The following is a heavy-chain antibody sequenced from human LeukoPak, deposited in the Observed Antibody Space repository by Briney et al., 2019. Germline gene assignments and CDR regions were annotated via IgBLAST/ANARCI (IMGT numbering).Heavy chain of an antibody. J-gene: IGHJ4*02. CDR2: ISPSGGST. V-gene: IGHV1-46*01. D-gene: IGHD6-19*01. Sequence: ASVKVSCKAFGYTFTSNYMHWVRQAPGQGPEWMGVISPSGGSTTYAQKFQGRVTLTRDMSTSTDYLELSSLRSEDTAVYYCARARSGWDRYYFDYWGQGTLVTVSS. CDR3: ARARSGWDRYYFDY. CDR1: GYTFTSNY.